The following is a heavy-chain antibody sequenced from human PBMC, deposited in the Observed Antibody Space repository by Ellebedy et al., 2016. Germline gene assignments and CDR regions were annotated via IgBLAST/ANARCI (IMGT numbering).Heavy chain of an antibody. V-gene: IGHV3-21*01. CDR3: ARGIMALRWLQLDFDY. D-gene: IGHD5-24*01. CDR1: GFTFSSYS. CDR2: ISSSSSYI. J-gene: IGHJ4*02. Sequence: GESLKISXAASGFTFSSYSMNWVRQAPGKGLERVSSISSSSSYIYYADSVKGRFTISRDNAKNSLYLQMNSLRAEDTAVYYCARGIMALRWLQLDFDYWGQGTLVTVSS.